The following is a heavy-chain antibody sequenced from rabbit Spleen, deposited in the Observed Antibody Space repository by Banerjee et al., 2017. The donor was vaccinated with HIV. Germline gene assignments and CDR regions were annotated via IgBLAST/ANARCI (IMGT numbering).Heavy chain of an antibody. CDR2: INAVTGKA. V-gene: IGHV1S45*01. D-gene: IGHD1-1*01. Sequence: QEQLVESGGGLVKPEGSLKLSCTASGFSFSNKAVLCWFRQAPGKGLEWIACINAVTGKAVYASWAKGRFTISKTSSTTVTLQMTSLTAADTATYFCARDTSSSFSSYGMDLWGPGTLVTVS. J-gene: IGHJ6*01. CDR3: ARDTSSSFSSYGMDL. CDR1: GFSFSNKAV.